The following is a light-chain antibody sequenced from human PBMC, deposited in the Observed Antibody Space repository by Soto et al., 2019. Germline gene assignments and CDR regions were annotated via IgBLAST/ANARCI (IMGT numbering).Light chain of an antibody. CDR2: EVS. V-gene: IGLV2-14*01. CDR3: RSYTSNSTPYV. CDR1: SSDVGGYNY. J-gene: IGLJ1*01. Sequence: QSVLTQPASVSGSPGQSITISCTGTSSDVGGYNYVSWYQQSPGKAPKLMIYEVSNRPSGVSNRFSDSKSGNTASLTISGLQAEDEADYYCRSYTSNSTPYVFGTGTKVTVL.